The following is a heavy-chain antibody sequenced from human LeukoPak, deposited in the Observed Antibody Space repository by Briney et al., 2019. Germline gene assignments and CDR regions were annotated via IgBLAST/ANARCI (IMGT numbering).Heavy chain of an antibody. CDR3: ARGINAVAGTSTDY. Sequence: SETLSLTCTVSGGSISSYYWSWIRQPPGKGLEWIGYIYYSGSTNYNPSLKSRVTISVDTSKNQFSPKLSSVTAADTAVYYCARGINAVAGTSTDYWGQGTLVTVSS. D-gene: IGHD6-19*01. V-gene: IGHV4-59*01. J-gene: IGHJ4*02. CDR1: GGSISSYY. CDR2: IYYSGST.